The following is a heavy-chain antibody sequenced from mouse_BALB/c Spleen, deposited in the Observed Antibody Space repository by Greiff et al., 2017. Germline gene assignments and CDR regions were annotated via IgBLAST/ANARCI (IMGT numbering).Heavy chain of an antibody. J-gene: IGHJ3*01. CDR3: ARGGGNYGSWFAY. CDR1: GYAFSSSW. Sequence: VQLQQSGPELVKPGASVKISCKASGYAFSSSWMNWVKQRPGQGLEWIGRIYPGDGDTNYNGKFKGKATLTADKSSSTAYMQLSSLTSVDSAVYFCARGGGNYGSWFAYWGQGTLVTVSA. CDR2: IYPGDGDT. D-gene: IGHD2-1*01. V-gene: IGHV1-82*01.